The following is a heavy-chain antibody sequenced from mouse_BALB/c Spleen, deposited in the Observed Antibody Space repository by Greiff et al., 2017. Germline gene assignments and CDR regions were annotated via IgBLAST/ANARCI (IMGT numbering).Heavy chain of an antibody. J-gene: IGHJ1*01. CDR2: ISYSGST. CDR3: ARDYYRYDRGGFDV. V-gene: IGHV3-8*02. D-gene: IGHD2-14*01. Sequence: EVKLMESGPSLVKPSQTLSLSCSVTGYSITSCYWTWIRKVPGNKLEYMGYISYSGSTYYNPSLKSRISITRDTSKNQYYLQLNSVTTEDTATYYCARDYYRYDRGGFDVWGAGTTVTVSS. CDR1: GYSITSCY.